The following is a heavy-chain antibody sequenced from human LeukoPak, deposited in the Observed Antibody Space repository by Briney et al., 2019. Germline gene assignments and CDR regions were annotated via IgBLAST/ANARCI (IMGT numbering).Heavy chain of an antibody. CDR3: ARGTLSPTATYYFDY. CDR1: GGSISSYY. CDR2: INHSGST. J-gene: IGHJ4*02. V-gene: IGHV4-34*01. Sequence: PSETLSLTCTVSGGSISSYYWSWIRQPPGKGLEWIGEINHSGSTNYNPSLKSRVTISVDTSKNQFSLKLSSVTAADTAVYYCARGTLSPTATYYFDYWGQGTLVTVSS.